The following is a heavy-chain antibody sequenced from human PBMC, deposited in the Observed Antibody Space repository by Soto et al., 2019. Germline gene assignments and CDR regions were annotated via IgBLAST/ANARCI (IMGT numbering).Heavy chain of an antibody. J-gene: IGHJ6*02. D-gene: IGHD1-1*01. CDR2: ISYDGSNK. Sequence: GGSLRLSCAASGFTFSSYAMHWVRQAPGKGLEWVAVISYDGSNKYYADSVKGRFTISRDNSKNTLYLQMNSLRAEDTAVYYCAREGGTGTYYGMDVWGQGTTVTVSS. V-gene: IGHV3-30-3*01. CDR3: AREGGTGTYYGMDV. CDR1: GFTFSSYA.